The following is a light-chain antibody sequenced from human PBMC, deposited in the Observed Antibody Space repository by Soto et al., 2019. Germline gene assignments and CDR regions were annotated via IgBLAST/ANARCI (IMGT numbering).Light chain of an antibody. J-gene: IGLJ2*01. CDR3: SSYTSSSTVV. CDR1: SSDVGGYNY. V-gene: IGLV2-14*01. CDR2: DVS. Sequence: SALTQPASVSGSPGQSINISCTGTSSDVGGYNYVSWYQQHPGKAPKLMIYDVSNRPSGVSNRFSGSKSGNTASLTISGLQAEDEADYYCSSYTSSSTVVFGGGTKLTVL.